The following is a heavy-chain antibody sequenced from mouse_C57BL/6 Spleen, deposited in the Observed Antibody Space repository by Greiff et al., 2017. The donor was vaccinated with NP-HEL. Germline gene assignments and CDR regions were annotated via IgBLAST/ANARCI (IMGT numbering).Heavy chain of an antibody. CDR2: IFPGSGST. CDR3: ARWGITTVVATGMDY. D-gene: IGHD1-1*01. Sequence: QVQLQQSGPELVKPGASVKISCKASGYTFTDYYINWVKQRPGQGLEWIGWIFPGSGSTYYNEKFKGKATLTVDKSSSTAYMLLSSLTSEDSAVYFCARWGITTVVATGMDYWGQGTSVTVSS. CDR1: GYTFTDYY. V-gene: IGHV1-75*01. J-gene: IGHJ4*01.